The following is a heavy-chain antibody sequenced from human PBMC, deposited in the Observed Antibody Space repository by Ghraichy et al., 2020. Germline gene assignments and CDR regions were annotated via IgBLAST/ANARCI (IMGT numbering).Heavy chain of an antibody. J-gene: IGHJ4*02. CDR1: GFNFNDYA. CDR2: FSGGGGNA. D-gene: IGHD4-17*01. CDR3: AKDSRQYGGHDFDY. V-gene: IGHV3-23*01. Sequence: GGSLRLSCVASGFNFNDYAMNWVRQAPGKGLEWVSAFSGGGGNAFYADSVKGRFTISRDNSKNTLYVQMNSLTVEDTAVYYCAKDSRQYGGHDFDYWGQGTLVTVSS.